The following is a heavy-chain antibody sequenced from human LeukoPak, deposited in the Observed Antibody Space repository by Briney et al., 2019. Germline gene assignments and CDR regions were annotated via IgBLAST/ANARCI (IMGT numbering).Heavy chain of an antibody. CDR3: AIRIPGNDY. CDR2: IIPIFGTA. CDR1: GGTFSSYA. D-gene: IGHD1-14*01. J-gene: IGHJ4*02. Sequence: SVKVSCKASGGTFSSYAISWVRQAPGQGLEWMGGIIPIFGTANYAQKFQGRVTITADKSTSTAYMELSSLRSDDMAVYYCAIRIPGNDYWGQGTRVTVSS. V-gene: IGHV1-69*06.